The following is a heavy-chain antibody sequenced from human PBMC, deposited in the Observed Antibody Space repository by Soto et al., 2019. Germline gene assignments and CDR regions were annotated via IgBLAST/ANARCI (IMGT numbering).Heavy chain of an antibody. CDR2: IKSKTDGGTT. D-gene: IGHD6-13*01. V-gene: IGHV3-15*01. Sequence: GGSLRLSCEASGFSFSTYSMHCVLQAPGKGLEWVGRIKSKTDGGTTDYAAPVKGRFTISRDDSKNTLYLQMNSLKTEDTAVYYCTTTGYSSSWGQGTLVTVSS. CDR1: GFSFSTYS. J-gene: IGHJ4*02. CDR3: TTTGYSSS.